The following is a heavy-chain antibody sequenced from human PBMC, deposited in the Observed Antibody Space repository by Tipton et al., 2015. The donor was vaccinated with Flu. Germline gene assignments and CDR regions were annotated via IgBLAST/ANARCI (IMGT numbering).Heavy chain of an antibody. D-gene: IGHD6-6*01. CDR1: GGSISSYY. Sequence: TLSLTCTVSGGSISSYYWSWIRQPPGKGLEWIGYIYYSGSTNYNPSLKSRVTISVDTSKNQFSLKLSSVTAADTAVYYCIAARPRSDNDYWGQGTLVTVSS. CDR3: IAARPRSDNDY. J-gene: IGHJ4*02. CDR2: IYYSGST. V-gene: IGHV4-59*08.